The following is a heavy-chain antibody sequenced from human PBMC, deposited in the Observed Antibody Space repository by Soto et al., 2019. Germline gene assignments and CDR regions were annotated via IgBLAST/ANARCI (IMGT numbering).Heavy chain of an antibody. D-gene: IGHD2-2*01. CDR1: GGSFSAYY. J-gene: IGHJ4*02. Sequence: QVQLQQWGAGLLKPSDTLSLTCGVYGGSFSAYYWNWIRQPPGKGLEWIGEINHSGSTNYNPSLKSPVSMPVDTSKNQVSLKLSSVTAAATAVYYCARGFVYCSGTTCLRYSDYWGQGTLVTVSS. V-gene: IGHV4-34*01. CDR3: ARGFVYCSGTTCLRYSDY. CDR2: INHSGST.